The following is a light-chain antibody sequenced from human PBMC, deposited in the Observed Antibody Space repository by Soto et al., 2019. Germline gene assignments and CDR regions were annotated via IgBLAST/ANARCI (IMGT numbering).Light chain of an antibody. CDR3: LSFDSSLSVV. CDR2: GNT. J-gene: IGLJ2*01. Sequence: QSVLTQPPSVSGAPGQRVTISCTGSSSNIGAGYDVHWYQQLPGRAPKLLIYGNTNRPSGVPDRFSGSKSGTSASLAITGPQAEDEADYSCLSFDSSLSVVFGGGTKLTV. CDR1: SSNIGAGYD. V-gene: IGLV1-40*01.